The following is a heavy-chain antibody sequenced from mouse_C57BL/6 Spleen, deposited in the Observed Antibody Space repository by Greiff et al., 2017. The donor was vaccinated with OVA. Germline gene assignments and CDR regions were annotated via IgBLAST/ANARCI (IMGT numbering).Heavy chain of an antibody. D-gene: IGHD2-4*01. CDR2: INPNNGGT. J-gene: IGHJ2*01. Sequence: EVQLQQSGPELVKPGASVKISCKASGYTFTDYYMNWVKQSHGKSLEWIGDINPNNGGTSYNQKFKGKATLTVDKSSSTAYMELRSLTSEDSAVYYCARWDYDDYFDYWGQGTTLTVSS. CDR3: ARWDYDDYFDY. CDR1: GYTFTDYY. V-gene: IGHV1-26*01.